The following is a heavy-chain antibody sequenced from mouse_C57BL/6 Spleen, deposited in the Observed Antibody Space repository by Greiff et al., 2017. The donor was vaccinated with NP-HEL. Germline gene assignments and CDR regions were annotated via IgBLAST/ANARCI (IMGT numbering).Heavy chain of an antibody. J-gene: IGHJ2*01. Sequence: EVQLQQSGPGLVKPSQSLSLTCSVTGYSITSGYYWNWIRQFPGNKLEWMGYISYDGSNNYNPSLKNRISITRDTSKNQFFLKLNSVTTEDTATYYCASYDGYSGHYFDYWGQGTTLTVSS. V-gene: IGHV3-6*01. D-gene: IGHD2-3*01. CDR3: ASYDGYSGHYFDY. CDR2: ISYDGSN. CDR1: GYSITSGYY.